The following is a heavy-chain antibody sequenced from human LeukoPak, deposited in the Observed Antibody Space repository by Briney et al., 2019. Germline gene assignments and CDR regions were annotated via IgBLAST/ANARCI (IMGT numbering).Heavy chain of an antibody. Sequence: GASVKVSCKASGYTFTGYYMHWVRQAPGQGLEWMGWINPNSGGTNYAQKFQGWVTMTRDTSISTAYMELSRLRSDDTAVYYCARGGIVVVPADTSNWFDPWGQGILVTVSS. CDR1: GYTFTGYY. D-gene: IGHD2-2*01. CDR3: ARGGIVVVPADTSNWFDP. J-gene: IGHJ5*02. V-gene: IGHV1-2*04. CDR2: INPNSGGT.